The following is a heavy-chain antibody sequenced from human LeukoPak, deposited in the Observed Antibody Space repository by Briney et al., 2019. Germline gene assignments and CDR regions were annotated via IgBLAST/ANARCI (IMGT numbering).Heavy chain of an antibody. V-gene: IGHV3-74*01. D-gene: IGHD3-22*01. CDR2: INSDGSST. CDR1: GFTFSSYW. Sequence: GGSLRLSCAASGFTFSSYWMHWVGQAPGKGLVWVSRINSDGSSTSYADSVKGRFTISRDNAKNTLYLQMNSLRAEDTAVYYCASLAYYYDSSGYRAFDIWGQGTMVTVSS. CDR3: ASLAYYYDSSGYRAFDI. J-gene: IGHJ3*02.